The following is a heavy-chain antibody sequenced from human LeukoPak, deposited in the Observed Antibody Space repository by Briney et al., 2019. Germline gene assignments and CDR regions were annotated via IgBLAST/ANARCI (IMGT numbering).Heavy chain of an antibody. J-gene: IGHJ3*02. Sequence: GGSLRLSCAASGFTVSSNYMSWVRQAPGKGLEWVSVIYSGGSTYYADSVKGRFTISRDNAKNSLYLQMNSLRAEDTAVYYCARGLYCSSTSCYLAQDDAFDIWGQGTMVTVSS. CDR2: IYSGGST. CDR1: GFTVSSNY. CDR3: ARGLYCSSTSCYLAQDDAFDI. V-gene: IGHV3-53*03. D-gene: IGHD2-2*01.